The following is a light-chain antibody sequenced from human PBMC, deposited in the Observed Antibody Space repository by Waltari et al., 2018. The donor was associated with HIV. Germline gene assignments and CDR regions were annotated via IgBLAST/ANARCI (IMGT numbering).Light chain of an antibody. CDR2: SNS. J-gene: IGLJ2*01. CDR3: ATWDDSLHALV. V-gene: IGLV1-44*01. CDR1: SPNIGRNT. Sequence: QSVLTQPPSASETPGQRVTISCSGSSPNIGRNTVNRYQQLPGTAPKLLIYSNSQRPSGVPDRFSGSKSDTSASLAISGLQSDDEADYYCATWDDSLHALVFGGGT.